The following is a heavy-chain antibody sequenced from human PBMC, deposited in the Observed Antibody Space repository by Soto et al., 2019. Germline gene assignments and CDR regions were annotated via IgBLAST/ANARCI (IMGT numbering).Heavy chain of an antibody. D-gene: IGHD4-4*01. CDR1: GFTFSSYG. CDR3: ARGVLRGHGGNYRPYFDY. J-gene: IGHJ4*02. Sequence: PGGSLRLSCAASGFTFSSYGMHWVRQAPGKGLEWVAFIWYDGSNIYYADSVKGRFTISRDNSKITLYLQMNSLRAEDTAVYYCARGVLRGHGGNYRPYFDYWGQGTLVTVSS. V-gene: IGHV3-33*01. CDR2: IWYDGSNI.